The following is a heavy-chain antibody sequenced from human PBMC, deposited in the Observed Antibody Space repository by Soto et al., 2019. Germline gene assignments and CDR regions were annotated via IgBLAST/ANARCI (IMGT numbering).Heavy chain of an antibody. Sequence: SETLSLTCTVSGGSIRSGGYHWNWIRQHPGKGLEWIGYIYYSGSTYYNPSLKSRVTISVDTSNNQFSLKLSSVTAADTAVYYCARESSTSNYYYYAMDVWGQGTTVTVS. V-gene: IGHV4-31*03. D-gene: IGHD2-2*01. CDR1: GGSIRSGGYH. CDR2: IYYSGST. J-gene: IGHJ6*02. CDR3: ARESSTSNYYYYAMDV.